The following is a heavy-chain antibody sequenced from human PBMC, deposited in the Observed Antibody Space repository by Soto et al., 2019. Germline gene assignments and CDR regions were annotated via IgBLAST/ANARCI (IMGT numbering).Heavy chain of an antibody. Sequence: GGSLRLSCAASGFTFSSYAMSWVRQAPGKGLEWVSAISGSGGSTYYADSVKGRFTISRDNSKNTLYLQMNSLRAEDTAVYYCAKDSLAYGKITIFGVALDYWGQGTLVTVSS. J-gene: IGHJ4*02. D-gene: IGHD3-3*01. V-gene: IGHV3-23*01. CDR1: GFTFSSYA. CDR2: ISGSGGST. CDR3: AKDSLAYGKITIFGVALDY.